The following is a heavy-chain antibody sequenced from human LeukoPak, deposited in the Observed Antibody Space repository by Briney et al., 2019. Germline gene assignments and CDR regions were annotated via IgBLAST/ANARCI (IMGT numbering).Heavy chain of an antibody. V-gene: IGHV4-59*01. Sequence: SETLSLTCTVSGDSISTYYWTWIRQPPGKGLEWIGYIYCSGSTNYNPSLKSRVSISVDTSKNQFSLKLSSVTAADTAVYYCARVGGSGWFHLDYWGQGALITVSS. CDR1: GDSISTYY. CDR3: ARVGGSGWFHLDY. J-gene: IGHJ4*02. CDR2: IYCSGST. D-gene: IGHD6-19*01.